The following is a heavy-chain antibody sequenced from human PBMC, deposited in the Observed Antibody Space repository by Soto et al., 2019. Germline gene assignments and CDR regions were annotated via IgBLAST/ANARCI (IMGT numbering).Heavy chain of an antibody. CDR3: AGCEGSGPWWEKFDP. J-gene: IGHJ5*02. CDR1: GFTFSSYG. CDR2: IWYDGSNK. Sequence: PGGSLRLSCAASGFTFSSYGMHWVRQAPGKGREWVAVIWYDGSNKYYADSVKGRFTISRDNSKTTLYLQMNSLRAEDTAVYYCAGCEGSGPWWEKFDPWGQGTLVTVSS. V-gene: IGHV3-33*01. D-gene: IGHD6-19*01.